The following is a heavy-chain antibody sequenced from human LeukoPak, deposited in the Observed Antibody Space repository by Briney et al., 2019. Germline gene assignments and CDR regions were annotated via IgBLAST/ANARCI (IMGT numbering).Heavy chain of an antibody. CDR3: ARDATQYSSSSDAFDI. J-gene: IGHJ3*02. CDR2: ISTYTGNT. Sequence: ASVKVSCKASGYTFIGNGISWVRQAPGQGLEWMGWISTYTGNTKYAQRLQGRVTMTTDTSTSTAYMELRSLRSDDTAVYYCARDATQYSSSSDAFDIWGQGTMVTVSS. CDR1: GYTFIGNG. V-gene: IGHV1-18*01. D-gene: IGHD6-13*01.